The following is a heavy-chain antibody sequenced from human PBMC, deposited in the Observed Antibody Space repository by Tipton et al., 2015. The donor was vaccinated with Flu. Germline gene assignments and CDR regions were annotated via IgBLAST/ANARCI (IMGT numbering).Heavy chain of an antibody. CDR3: ARDKVGSVHDF. CDR1: GYTFTNYG. V-gene: IGHV1-18*01. D-gene: IGHD3-10*01. J-gene: IGHJ4*02. Sequence: QVQLVQSGPEVKKPGASVKVSCKASGYTFTNYGMTWVRQAPGQGLEWMGWTSAYNENTVYAQNFQGRVTMTTDTSTSTVYMELRSLRSDDTAVYYCARDKVGSVHDFWGQGTLVTVSS. CDR2: TSAYNENT.